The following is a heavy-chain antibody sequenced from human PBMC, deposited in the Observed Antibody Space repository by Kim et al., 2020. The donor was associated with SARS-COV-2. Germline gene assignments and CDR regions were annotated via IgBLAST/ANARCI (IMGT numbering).Heavy chain of an antibody. V-gene: IGHV4-39*01. Sequence: PYLTSRVTMSVDTSDNQFSLKLSSVTAADTAVYFCARHVRSGVYRLHALDSWGEGTMVTVSS. CDR3: ARHVRSGVYRLHALDS. J-gene: IGHJ3*02. D-gene: IGHD2-15*01.